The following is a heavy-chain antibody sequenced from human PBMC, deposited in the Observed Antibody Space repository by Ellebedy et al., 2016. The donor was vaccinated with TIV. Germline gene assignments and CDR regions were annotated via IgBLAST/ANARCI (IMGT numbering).Heavy chain of an antibody. CDR1: GYTFSSYD. V-gene: IGHV1-8*01. Sequence: ASVQVSCXASGYTFSSYDINWVRQATGQGLEWMGWVNPNSGNTGYAQKFQGRVTMTRDTSTSTVYMELSSLRSEDTAVYYCARDRYYYDSSGGYYYYYGMDVWGQGTTVTVSS. J-gene: IGHJ6*02. CDR2: VNPNSGNT. CDR3: ARDRYYYDSSGGYYYYYGMDV. D-gene: IGHD3-22*01.